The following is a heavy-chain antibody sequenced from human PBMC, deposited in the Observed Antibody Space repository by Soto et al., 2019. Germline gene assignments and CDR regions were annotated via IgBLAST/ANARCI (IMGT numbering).Heavy chain of an antibody. V-gene: IGHV4-34*01. CDR1: GASLSSYY. CDR2: IYHSGST. D-gene: IGHD3-22*01. CDR3: ARAFDYYDSSGYRFDP. Sequence: SETLSLTCVVSGASLSSYYWSWIRQPPGKGLEWIGEIYHSGSTNYNPSLKSRVTISVDKSKNQFSLKLSSVTAADTAVYYCARAFDYYDSSGYRFDPSGQGTLVTVSS. J-gene: IGHJ5*02.